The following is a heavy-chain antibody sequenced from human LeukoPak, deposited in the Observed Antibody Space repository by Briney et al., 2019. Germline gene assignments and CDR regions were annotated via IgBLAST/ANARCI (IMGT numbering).Heavy chain of an antibody. J-gene: IGHJ4*02. CDR3: ARGRGYSGYGPREYYFDY. CDR2: INHSGST. V-gene: IGHV4-34*01. D-gene: IGHD5-12*01. CDR1: GGSFSGYY. Sequence: SETLCLTCAVYGGSFSGYYWSWIRQPPGKGLEWIGEINHSGSTNYNPSLKSRVTISVDTSKNQFSLKLSSVTAADTAVYYCARGRGYSGYGPREYYFDYWGQGTLVTVSS.